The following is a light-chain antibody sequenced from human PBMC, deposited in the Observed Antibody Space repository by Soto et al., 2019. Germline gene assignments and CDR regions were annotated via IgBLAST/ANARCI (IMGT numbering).Light chain of an antibody. J-gene: IGLJ1*01. V-gene: IGLV2-14*01. CDR3: SSYASSSTLV. Sequence: QSVLTQPASLSGSPGQSITISCTGTSSDVGGYNYVSWYQQHPGKAPKLMIYEVSNRPSGVSYRFSGSRSGNTASLTISGLQAEDEADYYCSSYASSSTLVFGTGTKVTV. CDR2: EVS. CDR1: SSDVGGYNY.